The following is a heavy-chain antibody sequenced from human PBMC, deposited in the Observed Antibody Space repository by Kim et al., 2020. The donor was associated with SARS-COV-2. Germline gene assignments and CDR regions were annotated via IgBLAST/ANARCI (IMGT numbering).Heavy chain of an antibody. CDR2: IIPIFGTA. Sequence: SVKVSCKASGGTFSSYAISWVRQAPGQGLEWMGGIIPIFGTANYAQKFQGRVTITADESTSTAYMELSSLRSEDTAVYYCARVGGYCSGGSCFSYWYFDLWGRGTLVTVSS. D-gene: IGHD2-15*01. CDR1: GGTFSSYA. V-gene: IGHV1-69*13. J-gene: IGHJ2*01. CDR3: ARVGGYCSGGSCFSYWYFDL.